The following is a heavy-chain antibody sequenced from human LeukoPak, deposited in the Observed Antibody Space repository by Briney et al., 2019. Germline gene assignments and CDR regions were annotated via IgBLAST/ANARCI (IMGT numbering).Heavy chain of an antibody. CDR2: ISYDGSNK. Sequence: GGSLRLSCAASGFTFSSYAMHWVRQAPGKGLEWVAVISYDGSNKYYADSVKGRFTISRDNSKNTLYLQMNSLRAEDTAVYYCAKDRRVTGTTGAYGMDVWGQGTTVTVSS. D-gene: IGHD1-7*01. CDR1: GFTFSSYA. CDR3: AKDRRVTGTTGAYGMDV. J-gene: IGHJ6*02. V-gene: IGHV3-30-3*01.